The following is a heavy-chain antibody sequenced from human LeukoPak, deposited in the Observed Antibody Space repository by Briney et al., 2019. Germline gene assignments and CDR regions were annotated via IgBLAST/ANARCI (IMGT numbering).Heavy chain of an antibody. CDR3: AREPSGSLDY. V-gene: IGHV3-7*01. D-gene: IGHD1-26*01. CDR2: IKQDGSEK. J-gene: IGHJ4*02. CDR1: GLTFNYYW. Sequence: GGSLRLSCAASGLTFNYYWMSWVRQAPGKGLQWVANIKQDGSEKYYVDSVKGRFTISRDNAKNSLYLQMNSLRAEDTAVYYCAREPSGSLDYWGRGTLLTVSS.